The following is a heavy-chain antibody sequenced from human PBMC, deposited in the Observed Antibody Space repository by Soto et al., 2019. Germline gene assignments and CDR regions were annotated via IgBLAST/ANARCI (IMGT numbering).Heavy chain of an antibody. V-gene: IGHV5-51*01. CDR1: GYSFTSYW. Sequence: GESLKISCKGSGYSFTSYWIGWVRQMPGKGLEWMGIIYPGDSDTRYSPSFQGQVTISAAKSISTAYLQWSSLKASDTAMYYCARHRKGYSNPRYYYYYYMDVWGKGTTVTVSS. D-gene: IGHD4-4*01. CDR2: IYPGDSDT. CDR3: ARHRKGYSNPRYYYYYYMDV. J-gene: IGHJ6*03.